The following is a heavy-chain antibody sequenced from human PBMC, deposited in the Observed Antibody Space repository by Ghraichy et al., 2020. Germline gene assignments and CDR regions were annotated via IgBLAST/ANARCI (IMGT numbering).Heavy chain of an antibody. CDR1: GYTFTSYG. CDR2: ISAYNGNT. J-gene: IGHJ3*02. D-gene: IGHD5-12*01. Sequence: ASVKVSCKASGYTFTSYGISWVRQAPGQGLEWMGWISAYNGNTNYAQKLQGRVTMTTDTSTSTAYMELRSLRSDDTAVYYCARAGLSGYDYRYDAFDIWGQGTMVTVSS. CDR3: ARAGLSGYDYRYDAFDI. V-gene: IGHV1-18*04.